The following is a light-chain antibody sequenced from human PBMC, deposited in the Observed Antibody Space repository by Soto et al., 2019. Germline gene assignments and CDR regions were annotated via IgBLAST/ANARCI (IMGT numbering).Light chain of an antibody. J-gene: IGKJ2*01. Sequence: DIQMTQSPSTLSASVGDRVTITCRASQSISSGLAWYQQKPGKAPKLLIYDASSLESGVPSRFSGSGSGTEFTLTISSLQPYDFATYYCQQYNSYSSYTFGQGTKLEIK. CDR1: QSISSG. CDR2: DAS. V-gene: IGKV1-5*01. CDR3: QQYNSYSSYT.